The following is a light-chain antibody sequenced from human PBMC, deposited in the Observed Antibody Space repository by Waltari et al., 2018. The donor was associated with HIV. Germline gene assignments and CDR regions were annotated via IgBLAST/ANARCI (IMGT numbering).Light chain of an antibody. V-gene: IGLV1-44*01. Sequence: QSVLPQSPSASGTPGQRVTIYCFGTTSNIGSNTVNWYQQSPGTAPKLLIYSNDQRPSGVPDRFSGSKSDYSASLAISWLQSEDDGDYYCATWDDSLNGQVFGSGTKVTVL. J-gene: IGLJ1*01. CDR2: SND. CDR1: TSNIGSNT. CDR3: ATWDDSLNGQV.